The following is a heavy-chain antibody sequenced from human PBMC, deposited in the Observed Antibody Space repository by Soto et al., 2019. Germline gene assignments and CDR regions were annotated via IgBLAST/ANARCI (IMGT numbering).Heavy chain of an antibody. Sequence: PSATLSRTCAVSGGSFTSNNWWTWVRQPPGQGLEWIGEIYRTGSTNYNPSLKSRVTISLDKSENQFSLKVTSLTAADTAVYYGASRDPGTNVDYWGQGTLVTVSS. J-gene: IGHJ4*02. CDR3: ASRDPGTNVDY. CDR1: GGSFTSNNW. CDR2: IYRTGST. V-gene: IGHV4-4*02. D-gene: IGHD1-7*01.